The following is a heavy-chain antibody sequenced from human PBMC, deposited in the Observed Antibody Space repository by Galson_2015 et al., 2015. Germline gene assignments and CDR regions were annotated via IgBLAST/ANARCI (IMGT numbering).Heavy chain of an antibody. CDR1: GYSFTSYW. CDR3: ARRVEMATKYYYYYYMDV. CDR2: IYPGDSDT. V-gene: IGHV5-51*01. D-gene: IGHD5-24*01. Sequence: QSGAEVKKPGESLKISCTGSGYSFTSYWIGWVRQMPGKGLEWMGIIYPGDSDTRYSPSFQGQVTISADKSISTAYLQWSSLKASDTAMYYCARRVEMATKYYYYYYMDVWGKGTTVTVSS. J-gene: IGHJ6*03.